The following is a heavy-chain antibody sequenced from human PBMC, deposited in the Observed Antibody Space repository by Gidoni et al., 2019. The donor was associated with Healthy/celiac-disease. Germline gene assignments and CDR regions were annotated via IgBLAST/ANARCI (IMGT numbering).Heavy chain of an antibody. CDR3: AKDLAAAGTSPAEYFQH. CDR1: GLPFSSYA. J-gene: IGHJ1*01. V-gene: IGHV3-23*01. CDR2: ISGSGGST. D-gene: IGHD6-13*01. Sequence: EVQLLESGGGLVQPGGSLGLSCSAFGLPFSSYAMSWVRQAPGKGLEWVSAISGSGGSTYYADSVKGRFTISRDNSKNTLYLQMNSLRAEDTAVYYCAKDLAAAGTSPAEYFQHWGQGTLVTVSS.